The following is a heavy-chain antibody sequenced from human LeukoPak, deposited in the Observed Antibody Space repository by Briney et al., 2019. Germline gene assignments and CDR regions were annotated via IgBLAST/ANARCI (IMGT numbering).Heavy chain of an antibody. J-gene: IGHJ3*02. D-gene: IGHD1-26*01. Sequence: GGSLRLSCAASGFTFSTYGMHWVRQAPGKGLEWVAVIWYDGSNKYYADSVKGRFTISRDNSKNTLYLQMNSLRAEDTAVYYCAKDSTGGIGAFDIWGQGTMVTVSS. CDR2: IWYDGSNK. V-gene: IGHV3-33*06. CDR3: AKDSTGGIGAFDI. CDR1: GFTFSTYG.